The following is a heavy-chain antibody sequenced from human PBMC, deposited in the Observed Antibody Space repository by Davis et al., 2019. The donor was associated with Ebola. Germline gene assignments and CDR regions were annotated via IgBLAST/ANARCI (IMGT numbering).Heavy chain of an antibody. CDR1: AGTFSSYA. V-gene: IGHV1-18*01. D-gene: IGHD1-26*01. CDR2: ISAYNGNT. J-gene: IGHJ2*01. Sequence: AASVKVSCKASAGTFSSYAISWVRQAPGQGLEWMGWISAYNGNTNYAQKLQGRVTMTTDTSTSTAYMELRSLRSDDTAVYYCAREAGMVGDNFDLWGRGTLVTVSS. CDR3: AREAGMVGDNFDL.